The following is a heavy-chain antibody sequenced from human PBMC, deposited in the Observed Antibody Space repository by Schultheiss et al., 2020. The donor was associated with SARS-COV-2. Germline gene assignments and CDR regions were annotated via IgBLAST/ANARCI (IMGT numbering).Heavy chain of an antibody. CDR3: AKGYRTTIFGVARGGNNWFDP. V-gene: IGHV4-34*01. D-gene: IGHD3-3*01. CDR2: INHSGST. Sequence: SETLSLTCAVYGGSFSGYYWSWIRQPPGKGLEWIGEINHSGSTNYNPSLKSRVTISVDTSKNQFSLKLSSVTAADTAVYYCAKGYRTTIFGVARGGNNWFDPWGQGTLVTVSS. J-gene: IGHJ5*02. CDR1: GGSFSGYY.